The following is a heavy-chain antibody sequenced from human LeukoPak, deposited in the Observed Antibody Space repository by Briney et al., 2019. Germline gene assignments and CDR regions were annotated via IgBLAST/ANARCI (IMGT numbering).Heavy chain of an antibody. D-gene: IGHD3-16*01. CDR3: ARSVRGSFDY. V-gene: IGHV3-74*01. Sequence: QTGGSLRLSCVASGFTFSSYWMHWVRQAPGKGLVWVSRIKIDGTITTYADSVKGRFTISRDNAKNTLYLQTNSLRAEDTALYYCARSVRGSFDYWGQGTLVTVSS. CDR2: IKIDGTIT. J-gene: IGHJ4*02. CDR1: GFTFSSYW.